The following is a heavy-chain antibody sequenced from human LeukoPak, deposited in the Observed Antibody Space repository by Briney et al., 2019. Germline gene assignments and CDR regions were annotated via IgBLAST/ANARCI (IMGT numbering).Heavy chain of an antibody. CDR2: ITRSGSNI. J-gene: IGHJ4*02. V-gene: IGHV3-11*01. CDR1: GFIFSDYS. CDR3: GRDISGIDGLRYFDY. D-gene: IGHD1-20*01. Sequence: GGSLRLSCVASGFIFSDYSMIWIRQAPGKGLEWVSYITRSGSNIYHADSVKGRFTISRDNAKNSLYLQMNSLRAEDTAVYCCGRDISGIDGLRYFDYWGQGTLVTVSS.